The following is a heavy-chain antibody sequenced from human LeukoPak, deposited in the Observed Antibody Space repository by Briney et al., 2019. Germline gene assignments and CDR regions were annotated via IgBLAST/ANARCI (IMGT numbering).Heavy chain of an antibody. CDR2: INHSGST. J-gene: IGHJ4*02. CDR1: GGSFSGYY. CDR3: ARVAYCTNGVCYDYFDY. Sequence: SETLSLTCAVYGGSFSGYYWSWIRQPPGKGLEWIGEINHSGSTNYNPSLKSRVTISVDTPKNQFSLKLSSVTAADTAVYYCARVAYCTNGVCYDYFDYWGQGTLVTVSS. V-gene: IGHV4-34*01. D-gene: IGHD2-8*01.